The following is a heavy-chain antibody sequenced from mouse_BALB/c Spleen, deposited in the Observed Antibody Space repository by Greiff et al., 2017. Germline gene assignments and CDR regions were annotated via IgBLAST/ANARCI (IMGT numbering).Heavy chain of an antibody. Sequence: EVKLVESGGGLVQPKGSLKLSCAASGFTFNTYAMNWVRQAPGKGLEWVARIRSKSNNYATYYADSVKDRFTISRDDSQSMLYLQMNNLKTEDTAMYYCVRKGITTDFAYWGQGTLVTVSA. J-gene: IGHJ3*01. V-gene: IGHV10-1*02. CDR2: IRSKSNNYAT. CDR3: VRKGITTDFAY. D-gene: IGHD1-1*01. CDR1: GFTFNTYA.